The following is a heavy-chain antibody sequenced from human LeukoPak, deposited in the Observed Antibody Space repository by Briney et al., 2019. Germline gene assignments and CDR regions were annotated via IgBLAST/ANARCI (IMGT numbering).Heavy chain of an antibody. V-gene: IGHV3-21*01. Sequence: GGSLRLSCAASGFTFSSYSMNWVRQAPGKGLEWVSSISSSSSYIYYADSVRGRFTISRDNAKNSLYLQMNSLRAEDTAVYYCASGSRYSSSWSFDYWGQGTLVTVSS. D-gene: IGHD6-13*01. CDR2: ISSSSSYI. CDR1: GFTFSSYS. J-gene: IGHJ4*02. CDR3: ASGSRYSSSWSFDY.